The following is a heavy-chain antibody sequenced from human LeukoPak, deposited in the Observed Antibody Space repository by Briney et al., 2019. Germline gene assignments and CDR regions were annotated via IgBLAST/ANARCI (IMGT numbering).Heavy chain of an antibody. CDR2: ISDDGTNK. J-gene: IGHJ4*02. CDR1: GFTFSSYG. V-gene: IGHV3-30*18. Sequence: PGGSLRLSCAASGFTFSSYGMHWVSQAPGKGLEWVAVISDDGTNKYYADSVKGRFTISRDNSKNTLYLQMNSLRAEDTAVYYCAKDFPSPYDSSGYYPGYWGQGTLVTVPS. D-gene: IGHD3-22*01. CDR3: AKDFPSPYDSSGYYPGY.